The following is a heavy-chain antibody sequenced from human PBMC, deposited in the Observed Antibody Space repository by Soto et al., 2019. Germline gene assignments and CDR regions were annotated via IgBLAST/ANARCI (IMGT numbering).Heavy chain of an antibody. Sequence: EVQLVESGGGLVQPGGSLKLSCAASGFTFSGSAMHWVRQASGKGLEWVGRIRSKANSYATAYAASVKGRFTISRDDSKNTAYLQMNSLKTEDTAVYYCTRLPLEPYYYYDSSGPSPSDYWGQGTLVTVSS. V-gene: IGHV3-73*02. CDR1: GFTFSGSA. D-gene: IGHD3-22*01. CDR3: TRLPLEPYYYYDSSGPSPSDY. J-gene: IGHJ4*02. CDR2: IRSKANSYAT.